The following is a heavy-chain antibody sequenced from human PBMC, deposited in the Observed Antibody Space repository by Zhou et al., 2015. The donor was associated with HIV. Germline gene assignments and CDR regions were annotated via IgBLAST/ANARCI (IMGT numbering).Heavy chain of an antibody. CDR3: AREGRETRVAVY. Sequence: KFQGRVTITRDTSASTAYMELSSLRSEDTAVYYCAREGRETRVAVYWGQGTLVTVSS. V-gene: IGHV1-3*01. D-gene: IGHD3-10*01. J-gene: IGHJ4*02.